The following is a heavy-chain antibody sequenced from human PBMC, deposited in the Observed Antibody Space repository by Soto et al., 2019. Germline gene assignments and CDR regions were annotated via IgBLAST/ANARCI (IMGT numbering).Heavy chain of an antibody. CDR3: ARDDGDYEYWYFDL. D-gene: IGHD4-17*01. CDR1: GYTFTSYA. V-gene: IGHV1-3*01. Sequence: ASVKVSCKASGYTFTSYAMHWVRQAPGQRLEWMGWINAGNGNTKYSQKFQGRVTITRDTSASTAYMELSSLRSEDTAVYYCARDDGDYEYWYFDLWGRGTLVTVSS. CDR2: INAGNGNT. J-gene: IGHJ2*01.